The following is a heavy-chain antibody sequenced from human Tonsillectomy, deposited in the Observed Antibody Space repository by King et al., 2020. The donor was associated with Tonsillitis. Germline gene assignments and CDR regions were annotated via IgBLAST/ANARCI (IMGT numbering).Heavy chain of an antibody. Sequence: QLVQSGAELKKPGASVKVSCNASGYTFTSYDINWVRHATGHGLEWMGWMNPHSGNTGYAQTFQGIVTMTRNTSISTAYMELRSLRSEDTAVYYCARGNGRRWFGQRPFDIWGQGTMVTVSS. CDR3: ARGNGRRWFGQRPFDI. CDR1: GYTFTSYD. V-gene: IGHV1-8*01. J-gene: IGHJ3*02. CDR2: MNPHSGNT. D-gene: IGHD3-10*01.